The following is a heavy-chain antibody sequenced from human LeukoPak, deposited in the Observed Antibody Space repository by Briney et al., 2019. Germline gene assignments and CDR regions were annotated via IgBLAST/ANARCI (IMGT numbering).Heavy chain of an antibody. Sequence: GSLRLSCAASGFTFSDYYMSWIRQAPGKGLEWVSYISSSGSTIYYADSVKGRFTISRDNAKNSLYLQMNSLRAEDTAVYYCARGRGSYSGYDLATRYYYYYGMDVWGQGTTVTVSS. CDR2: ISSSGSTI. J-gene: IGHJ6*02. V-gene: IGHV3-11*01. CDR3: ARGRGSYSGYDLATRYYYYYGMDV. CDR1: GFTFSDYY. D-gene: IGHD5-12*01.